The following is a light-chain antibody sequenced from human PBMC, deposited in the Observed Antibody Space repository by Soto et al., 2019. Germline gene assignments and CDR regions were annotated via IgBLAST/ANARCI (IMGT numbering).Light chain of an antibody. CDR3: QQSYSTSWT. Sequence: DIQMTQSPSSLSASVGDRVTITCRASQSISSYLNWYQQKPGKAPKLLIYAASGLHSGVPSTFSASGSGTDFTLTISSLQPEDFATYYCQQSYSTSWTFGQATKVEIK. J-gene: IGKJ1*01. CDR2: AAS. CDR1: QSISSY. V-gene: IGKV1-39*01.